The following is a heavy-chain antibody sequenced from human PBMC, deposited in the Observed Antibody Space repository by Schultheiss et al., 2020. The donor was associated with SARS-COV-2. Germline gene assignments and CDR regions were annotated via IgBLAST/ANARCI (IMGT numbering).Heavy chain of an antibody. CDR3: ARKGNGMTTVTTTYYYGMDV. D-gene: IGHD4-17*01. J-gene: IGHJ6*02. Sequence: GGSLRLSCAASGFTFSSYSMNWVRQAPGKGLEWVSAISGSGGSTYYADSVKGRFTISRDNSKNTLYLQMNSLRAEDTAVYYCARKGNGMTTVTTTYYYGMDVWGQGTTVTVSS. V-gene: IGHV3-23*01. CDR1: GFTFSSYS. CDR2: ISGSGGST.